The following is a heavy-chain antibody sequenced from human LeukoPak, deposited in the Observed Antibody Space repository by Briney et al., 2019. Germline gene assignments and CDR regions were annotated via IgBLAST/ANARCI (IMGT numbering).Heavy chain of an antibody. D-gene: IGHD6-19*01. CDR3: ASVAVAGYFDS. V-gene: IGHV3-21*01. J-gene: IGHJ4*02. Sequence: GGSLRLSCAASGFTFSSHNMNWVRQAPGKGLEWVSSISSGSSYIYYADSVKGRFTISRDNAKNSLYLQMNSLRAEDTAVYYCASVAVAGYFDSWGQGTLVTVSS. CDR1: GFTFSSHN. CDR2: ISSGSSYI.